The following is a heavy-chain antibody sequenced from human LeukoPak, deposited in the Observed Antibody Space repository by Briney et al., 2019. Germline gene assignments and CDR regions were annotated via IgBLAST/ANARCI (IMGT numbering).Heavy chain of an antibody. Sequence: SVKVSCKASGYTFTSYGISWVRQAPGQGLEWMGGIIPIFGTTNYAQKFQGRVTITADESTSTAYMELSSLRSEDTAVYYCARDHHYYGSEYWGQGTLVTVSS. CDR3: ARDHHYYGSEY. D-gene: IGHD3-10*01. J-gene: IGHJ4*02. CDR2: IIPIFGTT. CDR1: GYTFTSYG. V-gene: IGHV1-69*13.